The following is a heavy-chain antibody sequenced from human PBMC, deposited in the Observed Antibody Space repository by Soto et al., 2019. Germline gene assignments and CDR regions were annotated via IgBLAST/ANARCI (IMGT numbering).Heavy chain of an antibody. CDR2: IIPVLGLA. Sequence: QVQLVQSGAEVKKPGSSVKVSCKASGGTFSTYSITWVRQAPGQGPEWMGRIIPVLGLANYAQKFHGRVTIPADKSTSTAYMELSSLRSEDTAVYYCAKEAYCSAGSCLDDAFDIWGQGTMVTVSS. V-gene: IGHV1-69*02. CDR1: GGTFSTYS. D-gene: IGHD2-15*01. J-gene: IGHJ3*02. CDR3: AKEAYCSAGSCLDDAFDI.